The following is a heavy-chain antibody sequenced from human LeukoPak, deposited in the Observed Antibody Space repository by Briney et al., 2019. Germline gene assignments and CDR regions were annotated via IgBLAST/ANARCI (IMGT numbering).Heavy chain of an antibody. CDR2: IYPGDSDT. Sequence: ASVKVSCKASGGTFSSYAISWVRQAPGQGLEWMGIIYPGDSDTRYSPSFQGQVTISADKSISTAYLQWSSLKASDTAMYYCARRGGWGIAWGQGTLVTVSS. CDR1: GGTFSSYA. V-gene: IGHV5-51*01. J-gene: IGHJ5*02. D-gene: IGHD6-13*01. CDR3: ARRGGWGIA.